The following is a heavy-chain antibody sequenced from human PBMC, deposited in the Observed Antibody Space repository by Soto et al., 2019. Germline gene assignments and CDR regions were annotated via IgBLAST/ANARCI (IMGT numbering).Heavy chain of an antibody. J-gene: IGHJ5*02. V-gene: IGHV4-61*02. CDR1: GGSVNSGSYY. Sequence: PSETLSLTCTVSGGSVNSGSYYWSWIRQPAGKGLEWIGRIYTSGSTNYNPSLKSRVTMSVDTSKNQFSLKLSSVTAADTAVYYCARAPAAGKLFDPWGQGTLVTVSS. D-gene: IGHD6-13*01. CDR3: ARAPAAGKLFDP. CDR2: IYTSGST.